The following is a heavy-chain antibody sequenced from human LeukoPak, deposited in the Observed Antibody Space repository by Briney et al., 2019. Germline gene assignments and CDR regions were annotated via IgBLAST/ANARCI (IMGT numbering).Heavy chain of an antibody. Sequence: PSETLSLTCTVSGYSISSGYYWGWTRQPPGQGLEWIGSIYHSGSTYYNPSLKSRVTISVDTSKNQFSLKLSSVTAADTAVYYCARAYYVWGSYRSRTYFDYWGQGTLVTVSS. D-gene: IGHD3-16*02. CDR3: ARAYYVWGSYRSRTYFDY. J-gene: IGHJ4*02. V-gene: IGHV4-38-2*02. CDR2: IYHSGST. CDR1: GYSISSGYY.